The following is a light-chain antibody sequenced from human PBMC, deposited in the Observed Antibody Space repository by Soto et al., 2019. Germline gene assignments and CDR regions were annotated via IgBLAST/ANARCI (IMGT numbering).Light chain of an antibody. Sequence: EIVLTQSPGTLSLSPGERATLSCRASQSVSSSYLAWYQQKSGQAPRLLIYGASSRATGIPDRFSGSGSGTDFTLTISRLEPGDFAVFYCQQYGNSPWTFGQGTKVEIK. CDR1: QSVSSSY. CDR2: GAS. J-gene: IGKJ1*01. V-gene: IGKV3-20*01. CDR3: QQYGNSPWT.